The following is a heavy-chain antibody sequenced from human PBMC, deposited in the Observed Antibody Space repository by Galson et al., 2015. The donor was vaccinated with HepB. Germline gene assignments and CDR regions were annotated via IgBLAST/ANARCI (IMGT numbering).Heavy chain of an antibody. D-gene: IGHD1-26*01. V-gene: IGHV3-64*01. CDR2: ISSNGGST. J-gene: IGHJ4*02. CDR1: GFTFSSYA. Sequence: SLRLSCAASGFTFSSYAMHWVRQAPGKGLEYVSAISSNGGSTYYANSVKGRFTISGDNSKNTLYLQMGSLRAEDMAVYYCARAGVGATSTDYWGQGTLVTVSS. CDR3: ARAGVGATSTDY.